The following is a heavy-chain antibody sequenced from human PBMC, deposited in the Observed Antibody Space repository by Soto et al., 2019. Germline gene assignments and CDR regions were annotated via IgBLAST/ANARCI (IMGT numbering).Heavy chain of an antibody. Sequence: ASVKVSCKASGYTFTGYYVHWVRQAPGHGLEWLGWIHLNSGGTNYAQSFQGRVTMTRDMSVSTVYMEMTGLSSDDAAVYYCARGHNLGGSTFDIWGQGTSVTVSS. CDR3: ARGHNLGGSTFDI. J-gene: IGHJ3*02. V-gene: IGHV1-2*02. CDR2: IHLNSGGT. D-gene: IGHD3-16*01. CDR1: GYTFTGYY.